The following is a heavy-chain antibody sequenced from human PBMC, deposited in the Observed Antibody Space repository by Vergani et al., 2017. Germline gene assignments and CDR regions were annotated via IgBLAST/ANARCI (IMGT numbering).Heavy chain of an antibody. CDR3: ARYSSGSDSFDY. V-gene: IGHV1-8*02. D-gene: IGHD6-19*01. J-gene: IGHJ4*02. CDR2: MNPNSGNT. Sequence: QVQLVQSGAEVKKPGSSVKVSCKASGGTFSSYTINWVRQATGQGLEWMGWMNPNSGNTGYAQKFQGRVTMTRNTSISTAYMELSSLRSEDTAVYYCARYSSGSDSFDYWGQGTLVTVSS. CDR1: GGTFSSYT.